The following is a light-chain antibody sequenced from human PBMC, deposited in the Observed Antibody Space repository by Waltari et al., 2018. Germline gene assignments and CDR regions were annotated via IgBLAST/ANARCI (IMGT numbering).Light chain of an antibody. V-gene: IGKV1-33*01. Sequence: DIQLTQSPSSLSASVGGRVTVTFQPSQEITDLLNWNQKKPDRAPKLLIFDAYTLETGVPSMCSGSGSGTEFTFTSSSLQPEDIGTYYCQQFDDAPLTFGQGTRLDIK. CDR3: QQFDDAPLT. J-gene: IGKJ5*01. CDR2: DAY. CDR1: QEITDL.